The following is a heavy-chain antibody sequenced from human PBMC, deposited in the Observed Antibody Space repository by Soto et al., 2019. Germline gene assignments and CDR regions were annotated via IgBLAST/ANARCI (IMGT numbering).Heavy chain of an antibody. Sequence: PGESLKISCKGPGYSFTSYWIGWVRQMPGKGLEWMGIIYPGDSDTRYSPSFQGQVTISADKSISTAYLQWSSLKASDTAMYYCARQEYYYDSSGYYQVSFFDYWGQGTLVTVSS. CDR1: GYSFTSYW. CDR2: IYPGDSDT. D-gene: IGHD3-22*01. J-gene: IGHJ4*02. CDR3: ARQEYYYDSSGYYQVSFFDY. V-gene: IGHV5-51*01.